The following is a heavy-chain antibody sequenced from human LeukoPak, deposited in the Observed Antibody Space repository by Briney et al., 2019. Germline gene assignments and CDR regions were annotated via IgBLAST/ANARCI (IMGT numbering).Heavy chain of an antibody. J-gene: IGHJ5*02. CDR1: GGSFSGYY. CDR3: ARARGVDWFDS. CDR2: INHSGST. Sequence: SETLSLTCAVYGGSFSGYYWSWIRRPPGKGLEWIGEINHSGSTNYNPSFKSRVTISVDTSKNQFSLKLSSVTPEDTAIYYCARARGVDWFDSWGQGTLVTVSS. D-gene: IGHD3-10*01. V-gene: IGHV4-34*01.